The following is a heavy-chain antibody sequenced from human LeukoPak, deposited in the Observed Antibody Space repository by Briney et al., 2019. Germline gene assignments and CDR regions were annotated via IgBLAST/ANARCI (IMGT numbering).Heavy chain of an antibody. CDR3: ATVRTGYYSVQPDY. D-gene: IGHD3/OR15-3a*01. CDR2: ISADGGNT. V-gene: IGHV3-23*01. CDR1: GFTFSSYW. Sequence: PGGSLRLSCAASGFTFSSYWMSWVRQAPGKGLEWVSAISADGGNTYYADPIKGRFTISRDNSKNTLFLQVNSLRADDSAVYYCATVRTGYYSVQPDYWGQGTLVTVSS. J-gene: IGHJ4*02.